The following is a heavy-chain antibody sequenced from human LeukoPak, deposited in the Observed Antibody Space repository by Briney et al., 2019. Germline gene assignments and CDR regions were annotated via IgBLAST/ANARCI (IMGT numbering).Heavy chain of an antibody. CDR1: GLTISSYS. CDR2: ISSSSSTI. V-gene: IGHV3-48*01. CDR3: ARDVEISSSWYFDY. J-gene: IGHJ4*02. D-gene: IGHD6-13*01. Sequence: GGSLSLSCAASGLTISSYSMNWVRQAPGKGLQWVSYISSSSSTIYYADSVKGRFTISRDNAKNSLYLQMNSLRAEDTAVYYCARDVEISSSWYFDYWGQGTLVTVSS.